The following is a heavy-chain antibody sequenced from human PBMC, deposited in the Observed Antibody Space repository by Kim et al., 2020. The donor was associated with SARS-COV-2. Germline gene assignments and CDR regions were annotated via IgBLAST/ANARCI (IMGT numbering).Heavy chain of an antibody. D-gene: IGHD3-10*01. J-gene: IGHJ6*03. CDR3: ARVTMVQGVIMGMDV. CDR1: GFTFSSYG. V-gene: IGHV3-33*01. Sequence: GGSLRLSCAASGFTFSSYGMHWVRQAPGKGLEWVAVIWYDGSNKYYADSVKGRFTISRDNSKNTLYLQMNSLRAEDTAVYYCARVTMVQGVIMGMDVWGKGTTVTVSS. CDR2: IWYDGSNK.